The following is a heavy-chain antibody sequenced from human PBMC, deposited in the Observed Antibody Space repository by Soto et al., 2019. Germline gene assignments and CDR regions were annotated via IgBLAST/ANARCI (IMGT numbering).Heavy chain of an antibody. J-gene: IGHJ4*02. CDR1: GGSTSNYY. CDR2: AYYSGST. D-gene: IGHD3-3*01. V-gene: IGHV4-59*01. CDR3: ASYNFGVFFDY. Sequence: PSETLSRTCSVSGGSTSNYYWSWIRQSPGKGLEWIGYAYYSGSTNYNPSLKSRVAISVDTSNNQFSLKLTSVTAADTAVYYCASYNFGVFFDYWGQGTPVTVSS.